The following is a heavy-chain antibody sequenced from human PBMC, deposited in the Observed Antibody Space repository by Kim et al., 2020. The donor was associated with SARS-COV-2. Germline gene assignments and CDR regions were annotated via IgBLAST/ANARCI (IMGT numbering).Heavy chain of an antibody. V-gene: IGHV3-21*01. CDR2: ISSSSSYI. CDR1: GFTFSSYS. J-gene: IGHJ3*02. Sequence: GGSLRLSCAASGFTFSSYSMNWVRQAPGKGLEWVSSISSSSSYIYYADSVKGRFTISRDNAKNSLYLQMNSLRAEDTAVYYCAREGQQLHDAFDIWGQGTMVTVSS. D-gene: IGHD6-13*01. CDR3: AREGQQLHDAFDI.